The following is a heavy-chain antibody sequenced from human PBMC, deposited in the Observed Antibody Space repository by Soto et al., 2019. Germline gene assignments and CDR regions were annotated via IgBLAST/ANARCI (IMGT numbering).Heavy chain of an antibody. CDR1: GGTFSSYA. CDR2: IIPIFGTA. V-gene: IGHV1-69*12. CDR3: ARGGGYSRSWYRPGLAY. J-gene: IGHJ4*02. D-gene: IGHD6-13*01. Sequence: QVQLVQSGAEVKKPGSSVKVSCKASGGTFSSYAISWVRQAPGQGLEWMGGIIPIFGTANYAQKFQGRVTITADESTSKXYMELRSLRSEDPAVYYCARGGGYSRSWYRPGLAYWGQGTLVTVSS.